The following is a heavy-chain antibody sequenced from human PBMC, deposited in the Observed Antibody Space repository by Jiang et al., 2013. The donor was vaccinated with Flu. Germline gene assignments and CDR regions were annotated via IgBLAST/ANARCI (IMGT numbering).Heavy chain of an antibody. CDR1: GGSISSSSYY. Sequence: GLVKPSETLSLTCTVSGGSISSSSYYWGWIRQPPGKGLEWIGSIYYSGSTYYNPSLKSRVTISVDTSKNQFSLKLSSVTAADTAVYYCARLPADLDIVVVPALRFDPWGQGTLVTVSS. CDR3: ARLPADLDIVVVPALRFDP. D-gene: IGHD2-2*03. V-gene: IGHV4-39*01. J-gene: IGHJ5*02. CDR2: IYYSGST.